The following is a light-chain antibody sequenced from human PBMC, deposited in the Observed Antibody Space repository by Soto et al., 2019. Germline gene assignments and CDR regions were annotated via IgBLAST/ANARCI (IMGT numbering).Light chain of an antibody. J-gene: IGKJ4*01. CDR2: DAS. CDR3: QQGGS. CDR1: QSVSTY. Sequence: ETVLTQSPATLSLSPGEGATLSCRASQSVSTYLAWYQQKPGQAPSLLIYDASNRATGIPARFSGSGSGTDFTLTISSLEPEDFAVYYCQQGGSFGGGTKVEIK. V-gene: IGKV3-11*01.